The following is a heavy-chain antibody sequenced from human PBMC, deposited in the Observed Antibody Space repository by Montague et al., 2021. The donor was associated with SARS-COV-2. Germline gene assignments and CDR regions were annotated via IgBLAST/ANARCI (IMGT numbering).Heavy chain of an antibody. D-gene: IGHD6-13*01. CDR3: ARGKAAAANNWFDP. J-gene: IGHJ5*02. CDR1: GGSISSGGYY. V-gene: IGHV4-31*01. Sequence: TLSLTCTVSGGSISSGGYYWSWIRQHPGKGLEWIGYIYYSGSTYYNPSLKSQVTISVDTSKNQFSLKLSSVTAADTAVYYCARGKAAAANNWFDPWGQGTLVTVSS. CDR2: IYYSGST.